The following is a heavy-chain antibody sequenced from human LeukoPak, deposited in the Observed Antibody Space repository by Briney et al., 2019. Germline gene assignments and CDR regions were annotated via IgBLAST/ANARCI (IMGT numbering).Heavy chain of an antibody. J-gene: IGHJ3*02. CDR1: GFTFSSYA. V-gene: IGHV3-20*01. CDR3: ARELVGSSGYYHDAFDI. D-gene: IGHD3-22*01. CDR2: INWNGGST. Sequence: GGSLRLSCAASGFTFSSYAMSWVRQAPGKGLEWVSGINWNGGSTGYADSVKGRFTISRDNAKNSLYLQMNSLRAEDTALYHCARELVGSSGYYHDAFDIWGQGTMVTVSS.